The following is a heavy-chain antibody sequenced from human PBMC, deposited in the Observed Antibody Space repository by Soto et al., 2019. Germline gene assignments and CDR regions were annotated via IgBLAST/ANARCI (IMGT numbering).Heavy chain of an antibody. CDR3: TTAAGGMWGADY. Sequence: EVRLVESGGGLVKPGGSLRLSCAASGFTFSNVWMSWVRQAPGKGLEWVGRVKSKSDGATTDYAAPVKGRFTVSRDDSQNTLSLHMDSLKIDDTAVYFCTTAAGGMWGADYWGQGTPVTVSS. J-gene: IGHJ4*02. CDR1: GFTFSNVW. CDR2: VKSKSDGATT. D-gene: IGHD1-26*01. V-gene: IGHV3-15*01.